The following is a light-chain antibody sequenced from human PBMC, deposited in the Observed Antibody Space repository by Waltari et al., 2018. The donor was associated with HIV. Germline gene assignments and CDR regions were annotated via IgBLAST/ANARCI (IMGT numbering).Light chain of an antibody. Sequence: EIVLTQSPGTLSLSPGARATLSCRASQSVSSTYLAWYQQKPGQAPRLLIYGASSRATDIPDRFIGRVSGTDFTLTISRLEPEDFAVYYYQQYGSSAITFGQGTRLEIK. CDR3: QQYGSSAIT. J-gene: IGKJ5*01. CDR1: QSVSSTY. V-gene: IGKV3-20*01. CDR2: GAS.